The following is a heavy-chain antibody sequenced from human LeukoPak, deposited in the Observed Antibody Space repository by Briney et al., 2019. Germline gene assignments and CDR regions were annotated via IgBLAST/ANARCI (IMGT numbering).Heavy chain of an antibody. V-gene: IGHV4-4*07. Sequence: SETLSLTCTVSGGSISSYYWSWLRQPAGKGLEWIGRIYASGSTRYDPSLKSRVTMSVDTSKNQFSLKLTSVTAADTAVYFCARGMAAAYDYNWFDPWGQGTLVTVSS. J-gene: IGHJ5*02. CDR2: IYASGST. D-gene: IGHD5-12*01. CDR1: GGSISSYY. CDR3: ARGMAAAYDYNWFDP.